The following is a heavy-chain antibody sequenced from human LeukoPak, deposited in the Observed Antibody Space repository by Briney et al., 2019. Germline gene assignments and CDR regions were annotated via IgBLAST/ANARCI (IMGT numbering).Heavy chain of an antibody. V-gene: IGHV3-48*01. D-gene: IGHD6-6*01. J-gene: IGHJ3*02. CDR2: ISSSSTTI. CDR3: AVAARPSDAFDI. Sequence: GGSLRLSCAASGFTFSSYGMNWVRQAPGEGLQWISYISSSSTTIYYADSVKGRFTISRDNAKNSLYLQMNSLRAEDTAMYYCAVAARPSDAFDIWGQGTMVTVSS. CDR1: GFTFSSYG.